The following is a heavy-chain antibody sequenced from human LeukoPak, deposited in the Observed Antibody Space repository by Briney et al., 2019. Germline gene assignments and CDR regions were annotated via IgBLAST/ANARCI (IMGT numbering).Heavy chain of an antibody. V-gene: IGHV3-7*01. CDR2: INQDGSVR. CDR3: ARDQNFYDRTGEGYFQH. J-gene: IGHJ1*01. Sequence: GGSLRLSCAASGFNFGTFWMSWVRQAPGRGLELVAKINQDGSVRDYVNSVEGRFTISRDNANNFLYLQMNSLRADDAAVYYCARDQNFYDRTGEGYFQHWGQGTLVTVSS. D-gene: IGHD3-22*01. CDR1: GFNFGTFW.